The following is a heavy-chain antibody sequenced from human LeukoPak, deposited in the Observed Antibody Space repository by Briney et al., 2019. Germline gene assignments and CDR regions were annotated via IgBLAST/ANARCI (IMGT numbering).Heavy chain of an antibody. CDR1: GGSISSSSYY. CDR2: IYYSGST. Sequence: PSETLPLTCTVSGGSISSSSYYWGWIRQPPGKGLEWIGSIYYSGSTYYNPSLKSRVTISVDTSKNQFSLKLSSVTAADTAVYYCARGRGIGYYYDSSGWGQGTLVTVSS. J-gene: IGHJ4*02. CDR3: ARGRGIGYYYDSSG. V-gene: IGHV4-39*07. D-gene: IGHD3-22*01.